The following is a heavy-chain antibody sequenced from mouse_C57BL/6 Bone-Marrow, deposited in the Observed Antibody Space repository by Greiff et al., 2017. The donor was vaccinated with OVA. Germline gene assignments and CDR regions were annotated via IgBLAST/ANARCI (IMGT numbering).Heavy chain of an antibody. CDR3: ASGRIAY. Sequence: QVQLQQPGAELVRPGTSVQLSCKASGYTFTSYWMHWVKQRPGQGLEWIGVIDPSDSYTNYNQKFKGKATLTVDTSSSTAYMQLSSLTSEDSAVYYCASGRIAYWGQGTLVTVSA. J-gene: IGHJ3*01. V-gene: IGHV1-59*01. CDR1: GYTFTSYW. CDR2: IDPSDSYT.